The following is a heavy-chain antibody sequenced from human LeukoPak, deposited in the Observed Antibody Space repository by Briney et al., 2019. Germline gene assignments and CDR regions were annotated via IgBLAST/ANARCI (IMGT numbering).Heavy chain of an antibody. J-gene: IGHJ4*02. D-gene: IGHD3-22*01. Sequence: SSETLSLTCTVSGGSISDYYWNWIRQPPGKGLEWVGFIHYSGNTNYNPSLKSRVTISVDTSKNQFSLKLSSVTAADTAVYYCARVALDYYDSSGYDYWGQGTLVTVSS. V-gene: IGHV4-59*12. CDR1: GGSISDYY. CDR3: ARVALDYYDSSGYDY. CDR2: IHYSGNT.